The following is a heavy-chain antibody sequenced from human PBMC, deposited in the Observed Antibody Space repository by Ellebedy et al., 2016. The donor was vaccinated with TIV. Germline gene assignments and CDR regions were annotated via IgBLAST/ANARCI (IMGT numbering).Heavy chain of an antibody. J-gene: IGHJ6*02. CDR1: GGPFSSYA. CDR2: IITIFGRA. CDR3: ARGLTRFIERNGLDV. D-gene: IGHD1-26*01. Sequence: AASVKVSCKASGGPFSSYAINWVRQAPGQGLAWMGGIITIFGRANYAQKFQGRVTITADESTSTAYMELSSLRSEDTAVYYCARGLTRFIERNGLDVWGQGTTVSVSS. V-gene: IGHV1-69*13.